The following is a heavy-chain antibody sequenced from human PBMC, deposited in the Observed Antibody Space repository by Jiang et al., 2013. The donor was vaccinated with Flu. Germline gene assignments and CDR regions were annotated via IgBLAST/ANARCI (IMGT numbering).Heavy chain of an antibody. CDR2: IFPSDEK. Sequence: KPTQTLTLTCTVSGLSLTNARMGFSWIRQPPGKALEWLAHIFPSDEKSYSTSLKSRLTISRDTSKNQVVLTMTNMDPVDTATYYCARSGTGALNWFDPWGQGTLVSVSS. D-gene: IGHD1-14*01. CDR1: GLSLTNARMG. J-gene: IGHJ5*02. V-gene: IGHV2-26*01. CDR3: ARSGTGALNWFDP.